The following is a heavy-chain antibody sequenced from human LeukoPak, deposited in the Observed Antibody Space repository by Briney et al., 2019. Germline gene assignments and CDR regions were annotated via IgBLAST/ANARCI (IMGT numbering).Heavy chain of an antibody. CDR1: GYTFTSYY. J-gene: IGHJ5*02. CDR2: INPSGGST. Sequence: ASVKVSCKAPGYTFTSYYMHWVRQAPGQGLEWMGIINPSGGSTSYAQKFQGRVTMTRDTSTSTVYMELSSLRSEDTAVYYCARTIAAAGSLVWVDPWGQGTLVTVSS. V-gene: IGHV1-46*01. D-gene: IGHD6-13*01. CDR3: ARTIAAAGSLVWVDP.